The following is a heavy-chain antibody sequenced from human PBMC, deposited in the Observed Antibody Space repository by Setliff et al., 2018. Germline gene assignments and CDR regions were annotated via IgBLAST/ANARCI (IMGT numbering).Heavy chain of an antibody. CDR1: GFTFSNYW. CDR3: ARGSLSGTTYPSDY. Sequence: PGGSLRLSCAASGFTFSNYWMSWVRQTPGKGLEWVAHIKQDGSEKYNADSLKGRLTVSRDNAKNSLYLQMDSLTADDTAVYYCARGSLSGTTYPSDYWGQGTLVTVSS. CDR2: IKQDGSEK. V-gene: IGHV3-7*01. D-gene: IGHD1-7*01. J-gene: IGHJ4*02.